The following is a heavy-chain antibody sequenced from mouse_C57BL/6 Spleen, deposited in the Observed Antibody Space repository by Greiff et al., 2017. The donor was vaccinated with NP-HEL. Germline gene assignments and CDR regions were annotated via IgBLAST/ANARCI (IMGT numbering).Heavy chain of an antibody. Sequence: VQLQQSGAELAKPGASVKLSCKASGYTFTSYWMHWVKQRPGQGLEWIGYINPSSGYTKYNQKFKDKATLTADKSSSTAYMQLSSLTYEDSAVYYCARRRTTVVATEGVYFDYWGQGTTLTVSS. CDR3: ARRRTTVVATEGVYFDY. CDR1: GYTFTSYW. J-gene: IGHJ2*01. D-gene: IGHD1-1*01. V-gene: IGHV1-7*01. CDR2: INPSSGYT.